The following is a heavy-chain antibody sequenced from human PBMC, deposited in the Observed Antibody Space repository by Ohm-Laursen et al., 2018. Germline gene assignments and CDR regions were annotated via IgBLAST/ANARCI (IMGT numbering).Heavy chain of an antibody. CDR2: IIPIFGTA. D-gene: IGHD5-18*01. V-gene: IGHV1-69*01. CDR3: ATGPNVDTAMGRRYYFDY. J-gene: IGHJ4*02. CDR1: GGTFSSYA. Sequence: ASSVKVSCKASGGTFSSYAISWVRQAPGQGLEWMGGIIPIFGTANYAQKFQGRVTITADESTSTAYMELSSLRSEDTAVYYCATGPNVDTAMGRRYYFDYWGQGTLVTVSS.